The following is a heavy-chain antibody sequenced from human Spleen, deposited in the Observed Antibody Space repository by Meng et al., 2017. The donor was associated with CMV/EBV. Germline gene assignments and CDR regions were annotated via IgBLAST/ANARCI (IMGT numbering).Heavy chain of an antibody. J-gene: IGHJ5*02. Sequence: QGRRGQVGAEVKRPGASLKVSCKASGYTFTSYGISWVRQAPGQGLEWMGWISAYNGNTNYAQKLQGRVTMTTDTSTSTAYMELRSLRSDDTAVYYCARSGDSSSKAVGWFDPWGQGTLVTVSS. CDR2: ISAYNGNT. D-gene: IGHD6-6*01. CDR3: ARSGDSSSKAVGWFDP. CDR1: GYTFTSYG. V-gene: IGHV1-18*01.